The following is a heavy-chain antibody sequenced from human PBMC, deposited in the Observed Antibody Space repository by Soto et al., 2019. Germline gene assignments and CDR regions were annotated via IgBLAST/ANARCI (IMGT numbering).Heavy chain of an antibody. CDR2: ISSSSSTI. CDR1: GFTFSSDS. V-gene: IGHV3-48*01. CDR3: ARERVTPVTTLPNWFDP. D-gene: IGHD4-4*01. J-gene: IGHJ5*02. Sequence: PGGSLRLSCAASGFTFSSDSMNWVRQAPGKGLEWVSYISSSSSTIYYADSVKGRFTISRDNAKNSLYLQMHSLRAEDTAVYYCARERVTPVTTLPNWFDPWGQGTLVTVSS.